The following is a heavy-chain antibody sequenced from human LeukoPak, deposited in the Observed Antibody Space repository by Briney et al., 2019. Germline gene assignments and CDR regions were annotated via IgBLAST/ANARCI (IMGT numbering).Heavy chain of an antibody. CDR3: AKGYYGDPEYFQH. CDR2: ISYDGSNE. CDR1: GFTFSNYG. V-gene: IGHV3-30*18. Sequence: GGSLRLSCAASGFTFSNYGMHWVRQAPGKGLEWVAVISYDGSNEYYADSVKGRFTISRDNSKNTLYLQMNSLRADDTAVYYCAKGYYGDPEYFQHWGQGTLVTVSS. J-gene: IGHJ1*01. D-gene: IGHD4-17*01.